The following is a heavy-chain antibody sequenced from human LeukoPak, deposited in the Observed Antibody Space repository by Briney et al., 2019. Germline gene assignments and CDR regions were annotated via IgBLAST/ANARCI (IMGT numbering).Heavy chain of an antibody. CDR3: ARGSRRYSSGWYDAFDI. J-gene: IGHJ3*02. CDR2: IYYSGST. CDR1: GGSISSGGYY. V-gene: IGHV4-31*03. D-gene: IGHD6-19*01. Sequence: TSETLSLTCTVSGGSISSGGYYWSWIRQHPGKGLEWIGYIYYSGSTYYNPSLKSRVTISVDTSKNQFSLKLSSVTAADTAVYYCARGSRRYSSGWYDAFDIWGQGTMVTVSS.